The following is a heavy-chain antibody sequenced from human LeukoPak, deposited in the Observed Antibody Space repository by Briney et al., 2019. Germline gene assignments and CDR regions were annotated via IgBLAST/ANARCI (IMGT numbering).Heavy chain of an antibody. Sequence: SVKVSCKASGCTFSSYAISWVRQAPGQGLEWMGGIVPIFGTANYAQKFQGRVTITADKSTSTAYMELSSLRSEDTAVYYCAQARGREKTLAVHGAFDIWGQGTMVTVSS. J-gene: IGHJ3*02. D-gene: IGHD5-24*01. CDR2: IVPIFGTA. CDR1: GCTFSSYA. V-gene: IGHV1-69*06. CDR3: AQARGREKTLAVHGAFDI.